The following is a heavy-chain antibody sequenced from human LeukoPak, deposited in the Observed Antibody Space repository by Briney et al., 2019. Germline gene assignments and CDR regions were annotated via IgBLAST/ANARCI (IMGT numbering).Heavy chain of an antibody. CDR1: GFTFSNYG. D-gene: IGHD3-3*01. CDR2: ISYDGSNK. V-gene: IGHV3-30*18. J-gene: IGHJ4*02. Sequence: GGSLRLSCAASGFTFSNYGMHWVRQAPGKGLEWVGVISYDGSNKYYADSVKGRFTISRDNSKNTLYLQMNSLRAEDTAVYYCAKVGITWIFGVVEEYYFDYWGQGTLVTVSS. CDR3: AKVGITWIFGVVEEYYFDY.